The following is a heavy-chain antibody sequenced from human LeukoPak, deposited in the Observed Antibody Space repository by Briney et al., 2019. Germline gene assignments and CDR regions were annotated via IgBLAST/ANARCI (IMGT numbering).Heavy chain of an antibody. CDR2: IWYDGSNK. CDR3: AKDVLAYCGGDCXXTPDY. Sequence: GGSLRLSCAASGFTFSSYGMPWVRQAPGKGLEWVAVIWYDGSNKYYADSVKGRFTISRDNAKNSLYLQMNSLRAEDTALYYCAKDVLAYCGGDCXXTPDYWGQGTLVTVSS. CDR1: GFTFSSYG. D-gene: IGHD2-21*02. J-gene: IGHJ4*02. V-gene: IGHV3-33*03.